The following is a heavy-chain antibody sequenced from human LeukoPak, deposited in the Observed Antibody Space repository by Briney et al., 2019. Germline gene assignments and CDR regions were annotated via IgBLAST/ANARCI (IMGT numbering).Heavy chain of an antibody. Sequence: PGGSLRLSCAASGFTFSSYIMNCVRQAPGKGLEWVSSISSSSSYIYYAGSVKGRFTISRDNAKNSLYIQMNSLRAEDTAVYYCARDGQQLPFDYWGQGTLVTVSS. D-gene: IGHD6-13*01. V-gene: IGHV3-21*01. J-gene: IGHJ4*02. CDR2: ISSSSSYI. CDR3: ARDGQQLPFDY. CDR1: GFTFSSYI.